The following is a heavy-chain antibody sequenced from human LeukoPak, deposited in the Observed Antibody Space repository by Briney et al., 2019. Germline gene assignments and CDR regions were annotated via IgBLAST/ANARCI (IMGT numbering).Heavy chain of an antibody. D-gene: IGHD4-11*01. Sequence: ASETLSLTCTVSGGSISSYYWSWIRQPPGKGLEWIGYIYYSGSTNYNPSLKSRVTISVDTSKNQFSLKLSSVTAADTAVYYCARHRLPTDYWGQGTLVTVSS. CDR3: ARHRLPTDY. CDR1: GGSISSYY. J-gene: IGHJ4*02. CDR2: IYYSGST. V-gene: IGHV4-59*01.